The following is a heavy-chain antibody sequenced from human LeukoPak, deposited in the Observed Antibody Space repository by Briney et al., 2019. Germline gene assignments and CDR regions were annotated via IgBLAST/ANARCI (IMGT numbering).Heavy chain of an antibody. V-gene: IGHV3-11*01. J-gene: IGHJ4*02. CDR3: ARDGREWPLDY. D-gene: IGHD3-3*01. CDR2: ISSSGSTI. CDR1: GFTLSDYY. Sequence: GGSLRLSCAASGFTLSDYYMSWIRQAPGKGLEWVSYISSSGSTIYYADSVEGRFTISRDNAKNSLYLQINSLRAEDTAVYYCARDGREWPLDYWGQGTLVTVSS.